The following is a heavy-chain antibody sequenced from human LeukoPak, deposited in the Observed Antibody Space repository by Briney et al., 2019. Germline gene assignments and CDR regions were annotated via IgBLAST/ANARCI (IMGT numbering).Heavy chain of an antibody. CDR3: ARGRGYSGYDRSEFDY. D-gene: IGHD5-12*01. V-gene: IGHV4-34*01. Sequence: SETLSLTCAVYGGSFSGYYWSWIRQPPGKGLEWIGEINHSGSTNYNPSLKSRVTISVDTSKNQFSLKLSSVTAADTAVYYCARGRGYSGYDRSEFDYWGQGTLATVSS. CDR1: GGSFSGYY. CDR2: INHSGST. J-gene: IGHJ4*02.